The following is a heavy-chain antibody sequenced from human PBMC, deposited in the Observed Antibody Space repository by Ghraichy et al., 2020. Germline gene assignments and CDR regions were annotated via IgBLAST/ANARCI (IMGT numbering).Heavy chain of an antibody. CDR3: ARGEVAGIDAFDI. Sequence: SETLSLTCTVSGGSISSYYWSWIRQPPGKGLEWIGYIYYSGSTNYNPSLKSRVTISVDTSKNQFSLKLSSVTAADTAVYYCARGEVAGIDAFDIWGQGTMVTVSS. V-gene: IGHV4-59*01. CDR1: GGSISSYY. D-gene: IGHD6-13*01. CDR2: IYYSGST. J-gene: IGHJ3*02.